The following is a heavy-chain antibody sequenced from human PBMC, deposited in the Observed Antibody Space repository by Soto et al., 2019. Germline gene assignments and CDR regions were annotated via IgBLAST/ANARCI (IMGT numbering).Heavy chain of an antibody. J-gene: IGHJ4*02. D-gene: IGHD5-18*01. CDR1: GGSFSGYY. V-gene: IGHV4-34*01. CDR3: ARHSGYNYLCFFGS. CDR2: INHSGST. Sequence: SETLSLTCAVYGGSFSGYYWSWIRQPPGKGLEWIGEINHSGSTNYNPSLKSRVTISVDTSKNQFSLKLTSVTAADTSLYYCARHSGYNYLCFFGSWGQGALVTVSS.